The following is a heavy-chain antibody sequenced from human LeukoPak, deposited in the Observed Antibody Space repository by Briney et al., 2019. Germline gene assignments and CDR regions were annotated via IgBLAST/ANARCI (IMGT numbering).Heavy chain of an antibody. D-gene: IGHD1-26*01. V-gene: IGHV1-18*01. Sequence: ASVKVSCKAAGYTLTSYGISWVRQAPGQGLEWMGWITTFNGNTNYAQKLQGRVTLTTDTSTSTAYMELRSLRSDDTAVYYCARGGGRAAFDYWGQGTLVTVSS. J-gene: IGHJ4*02. CDR3: ARGGGRAAFDY. CDR2: ITTFNGNT. CDR1: GYTLTSYG.